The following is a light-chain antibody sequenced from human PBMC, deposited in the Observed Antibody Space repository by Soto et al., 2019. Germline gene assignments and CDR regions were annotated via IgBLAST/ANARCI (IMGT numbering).Light chain of an antibody. J-gene: IGKJ1*01. CDR3: QQTDSTPQT. Sequence: DIQMTKSPSSLSASEGDRVTISCRASQSIRNYVSWYQQKPGTAPKLLIRAASTLQSGVPSRFSGSGSGTDFTLTISSLQTEDFATYFCQQTDSTPQTFGQGTNVEI. CDR1: QSIRNY. V-gene: IGKV1-39*01. CDR2: AAS.